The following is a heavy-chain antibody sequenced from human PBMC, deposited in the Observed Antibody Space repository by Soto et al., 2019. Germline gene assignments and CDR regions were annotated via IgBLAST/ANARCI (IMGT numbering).Heavy chain of an antibody. V-gene: IGHV4-4*02. Sequence: QVQLQESGPGLVKPSGTLSLTCAVSGGSISSSNWWSWVRQPPGKGLEWIGEIYHSGSTNYNPSLKSRVPMTIDKPKTQFSLKLSSVTAADTAVYYCARSSYSSGWQTPAEYFQHWGQGTLVTVPS. CDR3: ARSSYSSGWQTPAEYFQH. CDR1: GGSISSSNW. D-gene: IGHD6-19*01. J-gene: IGHJ1*01. CDR2: IYHSGST.